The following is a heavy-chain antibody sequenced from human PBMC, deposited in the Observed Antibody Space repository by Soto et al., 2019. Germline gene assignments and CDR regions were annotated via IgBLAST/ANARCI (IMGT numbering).Heavy chain of an antibody. CDR2: IYYGGST. J-gene: IGHJ5*02. Sequence: SETLSLTCTVSGGSISPYYWSWIRQPPGKGLEWVGYIYYGGSTSYNPSLKSRVAISLETSKNQFSLSLSSVTAADTAVYYCARGRGYSYGLDPWGQGTLVTVS. D-gene: IGHD5-18*01. V-gene: IGHV4-59*08. CDR3: ARGRGYSYGLDP. CDR1: GGSISPYY.